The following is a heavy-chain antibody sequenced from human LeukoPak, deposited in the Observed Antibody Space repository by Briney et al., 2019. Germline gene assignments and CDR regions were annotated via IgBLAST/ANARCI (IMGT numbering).Heavy chain of an antibody. CDR1: GCTLTELS. CDR3: ATAKPSYCSSTSCYLLNYYYYGMDV. D-gene: IGHD2-2*01. V-gene: IGHV1-24*01. J-gene: IGHJ6*02. Sequence: GASVKVSCKVSGCTLTELSMHWVRQAPGKGLEWMGGFDPEDGETIYAQKFQGRVTMTEDTSTDTAYMELSSLRSEDTAVYYCATAKPSYCSSTSCYLLNYYYYGMDVWGQGTTVTVSS. CDR2: FDPEDGET.